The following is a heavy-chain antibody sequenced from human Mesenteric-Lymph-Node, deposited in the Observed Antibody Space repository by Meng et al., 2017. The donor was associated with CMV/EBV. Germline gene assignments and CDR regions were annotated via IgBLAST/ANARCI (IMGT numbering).Heavy chain of an antibody. CDR2: ISSSGSTI. CDR1: GFTFSDYY. V-gene: IGHV3-11*04. J-gene: IGHJ5*02. CDR3: ARRGTSHPNWFDP. D-gene: IGHD2-2*01. Sequence: AVSGFTFSDYYMSWIRQAPGKGLEWVSYISSSGSTIYYADSVKGRFTISRDNAKNSLYLQMNSLRAEDTAVYYCARRGTSHPNWFDPWGQGTLVTVSS.